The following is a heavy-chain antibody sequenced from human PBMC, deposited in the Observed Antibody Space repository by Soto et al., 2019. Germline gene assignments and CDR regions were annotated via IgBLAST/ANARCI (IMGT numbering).Heavy chain of an antibody. J-gene: IGHJ3*02. CDR3: AKEDYYDSSGQPNAFDI. V-gene: IGHV3-23*01. CDR2: ISGSGGST. Sequence: GGSLRLSCAASGFTFSSYAMSWVRQAPGKGLEWVSAISGSGGSTYYADSVKGRFTISRDNSKNTLYLQMNSLRAEDTAVYYCAKEDYYDSSGQPNAFDIWGQGTMVTVSS. CDR1: GFTFSSYA. D-gene: IGHD3-22*01.